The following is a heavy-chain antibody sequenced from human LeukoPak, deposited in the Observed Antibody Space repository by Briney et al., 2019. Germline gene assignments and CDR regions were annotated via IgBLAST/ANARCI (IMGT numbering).Heavy chain of an antibody. D-gene: IGHD6-19*01. V-gene: IGHV4-31*03. Sequence: SETLSLTCTVSGGSISSGGYYWSWIRQHPGKGLEWIGYIYYSGSTYYNPSLKSRVTISVDTSKNQFSLKLSSVTAADTAVYYCARVKIGAVAAVDYWGQGTLVTVSS. CDR1: GGSISSGGYY. CDR3: ARVKIGAVAAVDY. J-gene: IGHJ4*02. CDR2: IYYSGST.